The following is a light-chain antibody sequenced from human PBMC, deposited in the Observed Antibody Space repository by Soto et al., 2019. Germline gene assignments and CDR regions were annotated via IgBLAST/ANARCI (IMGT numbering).Light chain of an antibody. Sequence: EIALTQSPGTLSLSPGERATLSCRASQSVSKSYLAWYQQKPGQAPRHLIYGASSRATGIPDRFSGGGSGTDFTLTISRLEPEDFAVYYCQQYGTSPITFGQGTRLDIK. V-gene: IGKV3-20*01. CDR3: QQYGTSPIT. CDR1: QSVSKSY. CDR2: GAS. J-gene: IGKJ5*01.